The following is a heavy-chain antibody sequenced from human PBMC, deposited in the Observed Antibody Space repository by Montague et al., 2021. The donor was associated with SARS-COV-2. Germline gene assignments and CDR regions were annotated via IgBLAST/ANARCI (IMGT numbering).Heavy chain of an antibody. CDR1: GFTFSSYA. D-gene: IGHD2-2*02. Sequence: SLRLSCVAYGFTFSSYAMHWVRQAPGKGLEWVAVISYDGSNKYYXDSXKGRFTISRDNSKNTLYLQMNSLRAEDTAVYYCARGEGCSSTSCYTPAPFDYWGQGTLVTVSS. CDR2: ISYDGSNK. CDR3: ARGEGCSSTSCYTPAPFDY. V-gene: IGHV3-30*04. J-gene: IGHJ4*02.